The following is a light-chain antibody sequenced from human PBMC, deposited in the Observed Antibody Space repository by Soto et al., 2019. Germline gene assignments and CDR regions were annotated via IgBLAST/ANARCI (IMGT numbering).Light chain of an antibody. V-gene: IGKV3-20*01. J-gene: IGKJ2*01. CDR1: QSVRSNY. CDR2: GAS. Sequence: EIVLTQSPGTLSLSPGERATLSCRASQSVRSNYFAWYQQKPGQAPRLLIHGASTRATGIPDRFSGSGSGTDFTLTISRLEPEDFAVYYCQQYGTSPMYTFGQGTKLEIK. CDR3: QQYGTSPMYT.